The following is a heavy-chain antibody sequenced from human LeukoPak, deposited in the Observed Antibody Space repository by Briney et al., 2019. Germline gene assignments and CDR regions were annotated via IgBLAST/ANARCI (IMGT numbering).Heavy chain of an antibody. CDR1: GFTFSSYA. CDR2: ISYDGSNK. Sequence: PGRSLRLSCAASGFTFSSYAMHWVRQAPGKGLEWVAVISYDGSNKYYADSVKGRFTISRDNSKNTLYLQMNSLRAEDQAGYYGARSGYCSGVSCYPKLHYFDNWGQGTLVTVSS. D-gene: IGHD2-15*01. J-gene: IGHJ4*02. V-gene: IGHV3-30-3*01. CDR3: ARSGYCSGVSCYPKLHYFDN.